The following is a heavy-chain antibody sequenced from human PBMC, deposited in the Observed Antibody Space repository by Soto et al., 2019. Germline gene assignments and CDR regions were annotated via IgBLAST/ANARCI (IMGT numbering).Heavy chain of an antibody. CDR1: GFTFSSYA. D-gene: IGHD6-13*01. Sequence: EVQLLESGGGLVQPGGSLRLPCAASGFTFSSYAMSWVRQAPGKGLEWVLAVSSSGGSTYYADSVKGRFTISRDNSKNTLYLQMNSLRAEDTAVYYCAKYSTSWRGGQFDYWGQGTLVTVS. V-gene: IGHV3-23*01. J-gene: IGHJ4*02. CDR3: AKYSTSWRGGQFDY. CDR2: VSSSGGST.